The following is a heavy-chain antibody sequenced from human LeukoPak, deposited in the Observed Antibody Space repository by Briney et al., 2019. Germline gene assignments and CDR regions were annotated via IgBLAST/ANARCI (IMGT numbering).Heavy chain of an antibody. CDR2: ISWDGGST. CDR3: AKEGWLRYFDY. J-gene: IGHJ4*02. Sequence: GGSLRLSCAASGFTFDDYAMHWVRHAPGKGLEWVSLISWDGGSTYYADSVKGRFTISRDNSKNSLYLQMNSLRAEDTALYYCAKEGWLRYFDYWGQGTLVTVSS. D-gene: IGHD5-12*01. CDR1: GFTFDDYA. V-gene: IGHV3-43D*03.